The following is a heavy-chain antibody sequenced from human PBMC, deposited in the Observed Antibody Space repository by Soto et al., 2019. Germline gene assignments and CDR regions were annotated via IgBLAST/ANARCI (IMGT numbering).Heavy chain of an antibody. Sequence: SETLSLTCAVSGGSISSSNWWSWVRKPPGKGLEWIGEIYHSGSTNYNPSLKSRVTISVDKSKNQFSLKLSSVTAADTAVYYCARDDPTSRQWLVHWGQGTLVTVSS. V-gene: IGHV4-4*02. CDR1: GGSISSSNW. D-gene: IGHD6-19*01. J-gene: IGHJ4*02. CDR3: ARDDPTSRQWLVH. CDR2: IYHSGST.